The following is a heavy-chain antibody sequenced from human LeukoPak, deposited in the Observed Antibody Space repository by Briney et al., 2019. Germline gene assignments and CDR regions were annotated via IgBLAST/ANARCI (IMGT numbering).Heavy chain of an antibody. Sequence: GGSLRLSCAASGFSFSSYNMNWVRQAPGKGLEWVSFISSSSSYIYYVDSVKGRFTISRDNAKNSLYLQMNSLRAEDTAVYYCTSGTLSYYYMDVWGKGTTVTISS. D-gene: IGHD1-14*01. V-gene: IGHV3-21*04. CDR3: TSGTLSYYYMDV. CDR2: ISSSSSYI. CDR1: GFSFSSYN. J-gene: IGHJ6*03.